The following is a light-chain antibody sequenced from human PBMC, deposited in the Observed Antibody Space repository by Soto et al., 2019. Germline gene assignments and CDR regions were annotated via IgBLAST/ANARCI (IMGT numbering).Light chain of an antibody. CDR1: QSVSSNY. Sequence: EIVLTQSPATLSLSPGERATLSCRASQSVSSNYLAWYQQKPGQAPRLLIYGASTRATGIPARFGGSGSGTDFTLTISRLEPEDSAVYYCQQYGSSPTWTFGQGTKVDIK. J-gene: IGKJ1*01. V-gene: IGKV3-20*01. CDR3: QQYGSSPTWT. CDR2: GAS.